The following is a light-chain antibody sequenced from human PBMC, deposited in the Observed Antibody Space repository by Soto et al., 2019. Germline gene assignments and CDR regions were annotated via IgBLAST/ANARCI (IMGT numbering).Light chain of an antibody. CDR3: SSYTSSSTPLV. V-gene: IGLV2-14*01. CDR1: SSDVGGYNY. CDR2: DVS. Sequence: LTQPASVSGSPGQSITISCTGTSSDVGGYNYVSWYQQHPGKAPKLMIYDVSNRPSGVSNRFSGSKSGNTASLTISGLQAEDEADYYCSSYTSSSTPLVFGTGTKVTVL. J-gene: IGLJ1*01.